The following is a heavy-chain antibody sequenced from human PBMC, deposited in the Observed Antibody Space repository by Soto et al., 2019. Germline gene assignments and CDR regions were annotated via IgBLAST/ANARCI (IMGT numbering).Heavy chain of an antibody. V-gene: IGHV4-4*02. CDR1: GGSISSSNW. Sequence: SETLSLTCAVSGGSISSSNWWSWVRQPPGKGLEWIGEIYHSGSTNYNPSLKSRVTISVDKSKNQFSLKLSSVTAADTAVYYCARDLRGAIFGVDYYYGMDVWGQGTTVTVSS. J-gene: IGHJ6*02. D-gene: IGHD3-3*01. CDR3: ARDLRGAIFGVDYYYGMDV. CDR2: IYHSGST.